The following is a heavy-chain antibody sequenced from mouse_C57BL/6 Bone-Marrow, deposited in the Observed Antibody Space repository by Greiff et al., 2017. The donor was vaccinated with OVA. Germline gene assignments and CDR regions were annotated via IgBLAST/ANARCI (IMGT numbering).Heavy chain of an antibody. Sequence: VLLVESGPGLVAPSQSLSITCTVSGFSLTSYGVHWVRQSPGKGLEWLGVIWGGGSTDYNSALMSRLSISKDNSKSQVFLKMNSLQTDDTAMYDGAKRDYLYWYFDVWGTGTTVTVSS. J-gene: IGHJ1*03. CDR1: GFSLTSYG. V-gene: IGHV2-9*01. CDR2: IWGGGST. D-gene: IGHD5-5*01. CDR3: AKRDYLYWYFDV.